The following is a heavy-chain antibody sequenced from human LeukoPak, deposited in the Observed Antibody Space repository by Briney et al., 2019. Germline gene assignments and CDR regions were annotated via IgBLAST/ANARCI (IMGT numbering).Heavy chain of an antibody. J-gene: IGHJ3*02. D-gene: IGHD3-22*01. CDR1: GGSISSYA. Sequence: SESLSLTCTVSGGSISSYAWSWIRQPPGKGLEWIGYIYDSGNTNYNPSLKSRVTISVATSKNQFSLKLSSVTAADTAVYYCACPSSYDSGGYDVFDIWGQGTMVTVSS. CDR2: IYDSGNT. CDR3: ACPSSYDSGGYDVFDI. V-gene: IGHV4-59*08.